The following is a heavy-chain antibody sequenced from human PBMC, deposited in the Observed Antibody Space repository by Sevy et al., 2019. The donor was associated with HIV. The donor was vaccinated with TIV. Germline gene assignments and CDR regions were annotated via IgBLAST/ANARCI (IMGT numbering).Heavy chain of an antibody. CDR3: AGENAWGRGYS. CDR1: GGSITSLY. J-gene: IGHJ4*02. V-gene: IGHV4-59*08. Sequence: TVSLTCTVSGGSITSLYWNWIRQPPGKGLEWIANIYYNGHINYNPSLQSRVTLSLDTSKNQFSLRLSSVIAADTAMYYCAGENAWGRGYSWGQGTLVTVSS. D-gene: IGHD1-26*01. CDR2: IYYNGHI.